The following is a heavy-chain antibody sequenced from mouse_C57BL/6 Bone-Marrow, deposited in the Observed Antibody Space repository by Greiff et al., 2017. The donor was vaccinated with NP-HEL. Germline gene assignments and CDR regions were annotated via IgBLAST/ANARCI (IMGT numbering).Heavy chain of an antibody. Sequence: EVKLVESGGGSVKPGGSLKLSCAASGFTFSSYAMSWVRQTPEKRLEWVATISDGGSYTYYPDNVKGRFTISRDNAKNNLYLQMSHLKSEDTAMYYCARDRIYYDYDGRTWFAYWGQGTLVTVSA. CDR2: ISDGGSYT. CDR1: GFTFSSYA. V-gene: IGHV5-4*01. CDR3: ARDRIYYDYDGRTWFAY. J-gene: IGHJ3*01. D-gene: IGHD2-4*01.